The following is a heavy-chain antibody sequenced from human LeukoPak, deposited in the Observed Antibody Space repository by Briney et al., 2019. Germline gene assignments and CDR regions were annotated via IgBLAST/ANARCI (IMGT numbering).Heavy chain of an antibody. V-gene: IGHV4-59*01. Sequence: SETLSLTCTVSGDSISSYYWSWIRQPPGKGLEWIGYIYYSGNTNYNPSLKSRVTMSVDTSKNQFSLKLSSVTAADTAVYYCARDPYSGSYGNYYYYFMDVWGKGTTVTISS. CDR1: GDSISSYY. CDR2: IYYSGNT. J-gene: IGHJ6*03. D-gene: IGHD1-26*01. CDR3: ARDPYSGSYGNYYYYFMDV.